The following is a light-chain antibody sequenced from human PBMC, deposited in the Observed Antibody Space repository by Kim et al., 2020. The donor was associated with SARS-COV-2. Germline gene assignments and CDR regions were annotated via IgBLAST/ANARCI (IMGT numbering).Light chain of an antibody. CDR2: MTS. J-gene: IGKJ2*01. CDR1: QSISSY. V-gene: IGKV1-39*01. CDR3: QHSYSNPPT. Sequence: DIQMTQSPSSLSASVGDRVTITCRASQSISSYLNWYQQKPGRAPKLLIYMTSSLHSGVPSRFSGSGSGSDFTLTINSLQPEDFASYYCQHSYSNPPTFGRGTKLEI.